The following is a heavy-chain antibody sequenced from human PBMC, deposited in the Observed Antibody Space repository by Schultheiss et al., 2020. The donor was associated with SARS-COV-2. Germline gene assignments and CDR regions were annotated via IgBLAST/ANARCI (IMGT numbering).Heavy chain of an antibody. Sequence: SETLSLTCTVSGGSISSYYWSWIRQPPGKGLEWIGYIYYSGSTYYNPSLKSRVTISVDTSKNQFSLKLSSVTAADTAVYYCARGAYYYDSSGYSHWYFDLWGRGTLVTVSS. CDR3: ARGAYYYDSSGYSHWYFDL. D-gene: IGHD3-22*01. J-gene: IGHJ2*01. V-gene: IGHV4-59*12. CDR2: IYYSGST. CDR1: GGSISSYY.